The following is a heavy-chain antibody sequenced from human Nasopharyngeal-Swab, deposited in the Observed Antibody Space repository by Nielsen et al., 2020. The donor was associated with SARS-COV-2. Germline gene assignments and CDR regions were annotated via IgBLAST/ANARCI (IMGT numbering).Heavy chain of an antibody. V-gene: IGHV3-30-3*01. Sequence: GSLRLSCAASGFTFSTYAMHWVRQAPGKGLEWVTVISYDGSNKYYADSVKGRFTISRDNSKNTLYLQMNSLRAEDTAVYYCARDYGDLWGQGTLVTVSS. CDR1: GFTFSTYA. CDR3: ARDYGDL. J-gene: IGHJ5*02. CDR2: ISYDGSNK. D-gene: IGHD4-17*01.